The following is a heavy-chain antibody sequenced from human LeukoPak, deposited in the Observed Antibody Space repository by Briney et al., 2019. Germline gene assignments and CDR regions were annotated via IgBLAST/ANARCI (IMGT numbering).Heavy chain of an antibody. D-gene: IGHD2-15*01. CDR2: ISGSSSFI. CDR1: GFTFSSYS. CDR3: ARGYCSGGSCYPDYFQH. V-gene: IGHV3-21*01. Sequence: GGSLRLSCAASGFTFSSYSMNWVRQAPGKGLEWVSSISGSSSFIYYADSVKGRFTISRDNAKNSLYLQMNSLRAEDTAVYYCARGYCSGGSCYPDYFQHWGQGTLVTVSS. J-gene: IGHJ1*01.